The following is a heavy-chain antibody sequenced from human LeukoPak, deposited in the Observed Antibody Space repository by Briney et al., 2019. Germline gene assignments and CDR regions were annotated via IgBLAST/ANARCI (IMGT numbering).Heavy chain of an antibody. J-gene: IGHJ5*02. CDR3: ARGGELDTAMDYFDP. CDR1: GYTFTGYY. Sequence: ASVKVSCKASGYTFTGYYVHWVRQAPGQGLEWMGWINPNSGGTNYAQKFQGRVTMTRDTSISTAYMELSRLRSDDTAVYYCARGGELDTAMDYFDPWGQGTLVTVSS. D-gene: IGHD5-18*01. CDR2: INPNSGGT. V-gene: IGHV1-2*02.